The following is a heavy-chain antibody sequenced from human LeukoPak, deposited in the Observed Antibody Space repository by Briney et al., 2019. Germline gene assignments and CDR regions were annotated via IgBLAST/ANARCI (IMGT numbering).Heavy chain of an antibody. Sequence: SETLSLTCAVYVGSFSGYYWSWIRQPPGKGLEWIGEIDHSGSTNYNSSLKSRVTISLDTSKNQFSLKLSAVTAADAAVYYCARGYYGSGSHCCHVDVWGKGTTITVSA. V-gene: IGHV4-34*01. J-gene: IGHJ6*04. CDR1: VGSFSGYY. CDR2: IDHSGST. D-gene: IGHD3-10*01. CDR3: ARGYYGSGSHCCHVDV.